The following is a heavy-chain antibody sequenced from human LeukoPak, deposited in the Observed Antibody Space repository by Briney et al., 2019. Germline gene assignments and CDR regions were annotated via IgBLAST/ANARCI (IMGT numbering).Heavy chain of an antibody. Sequence: SVKVSCKASGGTFSSYAISWVRQAPGQGLEWVGGIIPIFGTANYAQKFQGRVTITADKSTSTAYMELSSLRSEDTAVYYCARGEVDTAMVMGYYYYYYMDVWGKGTTVTVSS. CDR1: GGTFSSYA. V-gene: IGHV1-69*06. D-gene: IGHD5-18*01. CDR3: ARGEVDTAMVMGYYYYYYMDV. CDR2: IIPIFGTA. J-gene: IGHJ6*03.